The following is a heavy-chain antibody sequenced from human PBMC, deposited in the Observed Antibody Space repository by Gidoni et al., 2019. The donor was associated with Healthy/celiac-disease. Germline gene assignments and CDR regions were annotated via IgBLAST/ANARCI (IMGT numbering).Heavy chain of an antibody. V-gene: IGHV3-30*18. D-gene: IGHD4-17*01. CDR3: AKDLHYGDYRYAFDI. Sequence: EWVAVISYDGSNKYYADSVKGRFTISRDNSKNTLYLQMNSLRAEDTAVYYCAKDLHYGDYRYAFDIWGQGTMVTVSS. CDR2: ISYDGSNK. J-gene: IGHJ3*02.